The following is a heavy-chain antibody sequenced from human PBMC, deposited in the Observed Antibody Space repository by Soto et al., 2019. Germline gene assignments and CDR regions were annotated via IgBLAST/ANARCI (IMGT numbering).Heavy chain of an antibody. V-gene: IGHV3-7*03. CDR1: GISTSSYW. D-gene: IGHD5-18*01. Sequence: GGSLRLSCAASGISTSSYWMGWVRQAPGRGREWVASIKKDGSEKYYMDSLKGRFTISRDNALNSLYLQMNSLRAEDTAVYFCVTGYHSDYWGQGTLVTVSS. J-gene: IGHJ4*02. CDR3: VTGYHSDY. CDR2: IKKDGSEK.